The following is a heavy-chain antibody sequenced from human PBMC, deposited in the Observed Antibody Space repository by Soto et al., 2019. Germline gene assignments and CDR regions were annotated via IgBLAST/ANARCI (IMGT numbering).Heavy chain of an antibody. CDR1: GFTFSSYS. D-gene: IGHD3-10*01. V-gene: IGHV3-21*01. Sequence: AGSLRLSCAASGFTFSSYSMNWVRQAPGKGLEWVSSISSSSSYIYYADSVKGRFTISRDNAKNSLYLQMNSLRAEDTAVYYCARERITMVRGTYGMDVWGQGTTVTVSS. J-gene: IGHJ6*02. CDR3: ARERITMVRGTYGMDV. CDR2: ISSSSSYI.